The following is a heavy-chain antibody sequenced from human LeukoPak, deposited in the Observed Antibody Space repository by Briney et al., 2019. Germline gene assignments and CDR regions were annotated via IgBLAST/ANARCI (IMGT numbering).Heavy chain of an antibody. V-gene: IGHV1-2*02. J-gene: IGHJ6*02. CDR2: INPNSGGT. CDR3: ARDGVVVAPFYYYYGMAV. D-gene: IGHD2-15*01. Sequence: GASVKVSCKASGYTFTGYYMHWVRQAPGQGLEWMGWINPNSGGTNYAQKFQGRVTMTRDTSISTAYMELSRLRSDDTAVYYCARDGVVVAPFYYYYGMAVWGQGTTVTVSS. CDR1: GYTFTGYY.